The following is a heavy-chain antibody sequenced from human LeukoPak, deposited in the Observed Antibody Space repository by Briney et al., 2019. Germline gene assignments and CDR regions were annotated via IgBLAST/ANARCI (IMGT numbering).Heavy chain of an antibody. CDR3: ARGMEPYYYMDV. V-gene: IGHV1-2*02. CDR2: IHPNSGGT. Sequence: ASVKVSCKASGYTFTDYYMHWVRQAPGQGLEWMGWIHPNSGGTNYAQKFQGRVTMTRDTSISTAYMELSRLRSDDTAVYYCARGMEPYYYMDVWGKGTTVTVSS. D-gene: IGHD1-26*01. CDR1: GYTFTDYY. J-gene: IGHJ6*03.